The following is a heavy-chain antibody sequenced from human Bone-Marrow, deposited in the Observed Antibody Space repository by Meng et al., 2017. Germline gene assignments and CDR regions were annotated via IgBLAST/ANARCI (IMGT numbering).Heavy chain of an antibody. D-gene: IGHD2-21*02. CDR3: ARETDAQVTGEYYFDY. V-gene: IGHV3-33*01. Sequence: GGSLRLSCAASGFTFSSYGMHWVRQAPGKGLEWVAVIWYDGSNKYYADSVKGRFTISRDNSKNTLYLQMNSLRAEDTAVYYCARETDAQVTGEYYFDYWGQGTVVTVSS. J-gene: IGHJ4*02. CDR1: GFTFSSYG. CDR2: IWYDGSNK.